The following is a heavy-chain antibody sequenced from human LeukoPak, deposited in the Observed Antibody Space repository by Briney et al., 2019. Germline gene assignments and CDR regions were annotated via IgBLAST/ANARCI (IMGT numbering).Heavy chain of an antibody. D-gene: IGHD1-1*01. J-gene: IGHJ4*02. V-gene: IGHV4-59*12. Sequence: SETLSLTCTVSGGSISGYYWSWIRQPPGKGLEWIGYIYYSGSTNYNPSLKSRVTISVDTSKNQFSLKLSSVTAADTAVYYCARRSIQRTYYFDYWGQGTLVTVSS. CDR1: GGSISGYY. CDR3: ARRSIQRTYYFDY. CDR2: IYYSGST.